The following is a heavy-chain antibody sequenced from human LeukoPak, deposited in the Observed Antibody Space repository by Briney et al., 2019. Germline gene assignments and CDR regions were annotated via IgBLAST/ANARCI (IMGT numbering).Heavy chain of an antibody. Sequence: GGSLRLSCAASGFTFSSYAMSWVRQAPGKGLEWVSGISGSGGSTYYADSVEGRFTISRDNSKNTLYLQMNSLRAEDTAVYYCAKHRGYSYGNYYDMHVWGQGTTVSVSS. D-gene: IGHD5-18*01. CDR1: GFTFSSYA. CDR3: AKHRGYSYGNYYDMHV. J-gene: IGHJ6*02. CDR2: ISGSGGST. V-gene: IGHV3-23*01.